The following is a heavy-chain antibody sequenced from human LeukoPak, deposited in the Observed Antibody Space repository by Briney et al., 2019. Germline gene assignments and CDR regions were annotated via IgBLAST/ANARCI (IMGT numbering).Heavy chain of an antibody. V-gene: IGHV4-38-2*02. D-gene: IGHD2-15*01. CDR3: TRETILFCSDTDCLQGEF. J-gene: IGHJ4*02. CDR1: GYSISRGYY. CDR2: IHHSGRT. Sequence: PSETLSLTCDVSGYSISRGYYWGWVRQSPGKRLEWIANIHHSGRTYYNPSLKSRVTISVDMSKNQISLKLTSVTAADTAVYHCTRETILFCSDTDCLQGEFWGQGALVTVSS.